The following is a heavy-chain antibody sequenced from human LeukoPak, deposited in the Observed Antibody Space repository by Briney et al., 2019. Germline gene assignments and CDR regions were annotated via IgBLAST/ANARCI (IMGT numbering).Heavy chain of an antibody. V-gene: IGHV4-59*01. J-gene: IGHJ5*02. Sequence: SETLSLTCTVSGGSINSYYWSWIRQPPGKGLEWIGYIYYSGNTNYNPSLKSRVSISIDTSKNQLSLQLSSVTAEDTAVYYCARELYCSGGSCYPANWFDPWGQGTLVTVSS. CDR2: IYYSGNT. D-gene: IGHD2-15*01. CDR3: ARELYCSGGSCYPANWFDP. CDR1: GGSINSYY.